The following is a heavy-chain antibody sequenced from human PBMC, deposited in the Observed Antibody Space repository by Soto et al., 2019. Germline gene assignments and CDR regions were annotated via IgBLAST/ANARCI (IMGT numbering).Heavy chain of an antibody. Sequence: GGSLRLSCAASGFTFSSYSMNWVRQAPGKGLEWVSSISSSSSYIYYADSVKGRFTISRDNAKNSLYLQMNSLRAEDTAVYYCARGDDFWSGYYPPRGDHFDYWGQGTLVTVSS. CDR2: ISSSSSYI. CDR1: GFTFSSYS. V-gene: IGHV3-21*01. D-gene: IGHD3-3*01. CDR3: ARGDDFWSGYYPPRGDHFDY. J-gene: IGHJ4*02.